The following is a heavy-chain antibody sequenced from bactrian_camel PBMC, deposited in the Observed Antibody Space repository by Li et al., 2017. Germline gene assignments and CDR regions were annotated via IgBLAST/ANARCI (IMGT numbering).Heavy chain of an antibody. CDR3: ATGHLWYYNGYSLGRFGY. CDR1: ADAYYQCT. J-gene: IGHJ6*01. D-gene: IGHD2*01. Sequence: QVQLVESGGGLVQPGGSLKLSCVAPADAYYQCTMGWYRQAPGTERELVATIGSDGLYYVDAVKGRFTISRDNAKNTVYLQMNSLKSEDTGLYYCATGHLWYYNGYSLGRFGYWGQGTQVTVS. V-gene: IGHV3S55*01. CDR2: IGSDGL.